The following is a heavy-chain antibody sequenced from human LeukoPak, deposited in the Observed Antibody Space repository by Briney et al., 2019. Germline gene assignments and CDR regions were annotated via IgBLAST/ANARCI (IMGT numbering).Heavy chain of an antibody. CDR1: GYTFTDYY. CDR2: VDPEDGET. V-gene: IGHV1-69-2*01. CDR3: ATAPRRSGSYFFYFDY. J-gene: IGHJ4*02. D-gene: IGHD1-26*01. Sequence: ASVKVSCKVSGYTFTDYYMHWVPQAPGKGREWMGLVDPEDGETIYAEKFQGRVTITADTSTDTAYMELSSLRSEDTAVYYCATAPRRSGSYFFYFDYWGQGALVTVSS.